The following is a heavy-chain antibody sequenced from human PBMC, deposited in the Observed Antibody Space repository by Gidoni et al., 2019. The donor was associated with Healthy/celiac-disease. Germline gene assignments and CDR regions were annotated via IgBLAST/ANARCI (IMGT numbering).Heavy chain of an antibody. J-gene: IGHJ4*02. CDR3: VKGRITIFDKYYFDY. CDR1: GFTFSSYA. CDR2: ISSNGGST. Sequence: EVQLVESGGGLVQPGGSLRLSCSASGFTFSSYAMHWVRQAPGKGLEYVSAISSNGGSTYYADSVKGRFTISRDNSKNTLYLQMSSLRAEDTAVYYCVKGRITIFDKYYFDYWGQGTLVTVSS. D-gene: IGHD3-3*01. V-gene: IGHV3-64D*08.